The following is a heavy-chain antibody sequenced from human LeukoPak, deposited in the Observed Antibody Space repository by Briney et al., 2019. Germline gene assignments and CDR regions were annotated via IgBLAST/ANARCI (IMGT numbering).Heavy chain of an antibody. Sequence: ASVKVSCKASGYTFTSYDINWVRQATGQGLEWMGWMNPNSGNTGYAQKFQGRVTITRNTSISTAYMEPSSLRSEDTAVYYCASGSAETTAYGYWGQGTLVTVSS. D-gene: IGHD4-17*01. CDR2: MNPNSGNT. V-gene: IGHV1-8*03. CDR3: ASGSAETTAYGY. CDR1: GYTFTSYD. J-gene: IGHJ4*02.